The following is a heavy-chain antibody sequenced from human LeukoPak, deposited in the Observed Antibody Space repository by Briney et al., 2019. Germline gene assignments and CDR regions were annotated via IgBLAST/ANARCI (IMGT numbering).Heavy chain of an antibody. D-gene: IGHD1-1*01. CDR2: INSDGSST. J-gene: IGHJ4*02. CDR1: GFTFSSYW. Sequence: GGSLRLSCAASGFTFSSYWMHWVRQAPGKGLVWVSRINSDGSSTSYADPVKGRFTISRDNAKNALYLQMNSLRAEDTAVYYCARALTTLTYEGYWGQGTLVTVSS. CDR3: ARALTTLTYEGY. V-gene: IGHV3-74*01.